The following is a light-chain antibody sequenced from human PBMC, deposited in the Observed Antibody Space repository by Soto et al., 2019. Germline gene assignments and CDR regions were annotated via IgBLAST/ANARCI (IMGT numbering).Light chain of an antibody. V-gene: IGKV3-11*01. CDR3: QQRSNWIT. CDR1: QSVSSK. J-gene: IGKJ5*01. CDR2: DAS. Sequence: IVLTQSPATLSVSPGERATLSCRASQSVSSKLAWYQQPPGQAPRLLIYDASTRATGIPARFSGSGSGTDFTLTISSLEPEDFAVYYCQQRSNWITFGQGTRLEIK.